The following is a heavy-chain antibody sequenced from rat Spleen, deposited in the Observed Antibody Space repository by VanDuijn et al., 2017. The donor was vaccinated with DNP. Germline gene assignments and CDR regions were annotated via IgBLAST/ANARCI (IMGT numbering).Heavy chain of an antibody. D-gene: IGHD1-4*01. V-gene: IGHV5-22*01. CDR2: IRFDGGST. CDR3: ARHVLPLRVWDY. J-gene: IGHJ2*01. CDR1: GFTFSDYY. Sequence: EVQVVESGGGLVQPGRSLKLSCAASGFTFSDYYMAWVRQAPTKGLEWVAYIRFDGGSTYYGDSVKGRFTISRDNAKNTLYLQMNSLRSEDTATYYCARHVLPLRVWDYWGQGVMVTVSS.